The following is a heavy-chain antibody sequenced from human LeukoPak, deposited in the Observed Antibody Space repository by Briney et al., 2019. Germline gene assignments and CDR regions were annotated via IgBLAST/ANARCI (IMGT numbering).Heavy chain of an antibody. J-gene: IGHJ4*02. CDR1: GFTLSSYW. D-gene: IGHD1-14*01. CDR2: INSDGSST. V-gene: IGHV3-74*01. Sequence: GGSLRLSCAASGFTLSSYWMHWVRQAPGKGLVWVSRINSDGSSTSYADSVTGRFTISRDNAKNTLYLQMNSLRAEDTAVYYCARVLGLVRATEPPGYWGQGTLVTVSS. CDR3: ARVLGLVRATEPPGY.